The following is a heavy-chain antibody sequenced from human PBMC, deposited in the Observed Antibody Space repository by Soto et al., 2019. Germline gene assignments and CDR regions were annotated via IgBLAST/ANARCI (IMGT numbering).Heavy chain of an antibody. D-gene: IGHD3-10*01. CDR1: GYTFTSYG. J-gene: IGHJ6*03. CDR2: ISAYNGNT. CDR3: ARSYYYGSGSKNYYYYMDV. V-gene: IGHV1-18*01. Sequence: ASVKVSCKASGYTFTSYGISWVRQAPGQGLEWMGWISAYNGNTNYAQKLQGRVTMTTDTSTSTAYMELRSLRSDDTAVYYCARSYYYGSGSKNYYYYMDVWGKGTTVTVSS.